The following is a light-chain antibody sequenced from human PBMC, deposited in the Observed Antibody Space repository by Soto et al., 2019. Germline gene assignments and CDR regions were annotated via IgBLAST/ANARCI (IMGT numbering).Light chain of an antibody. CDR1: QSVTSNS. J-gene: IGKJ1*01. CDR3: QQYGSSPPT. CDR2: GAS. Sequence: EIVLTQSPGTLSLSPGERGTLSYRASQSVTSNSVAWYQQKPGQAPRLLIYGASSRVAGIPDRFRGAGSGTDFTLTISRLEPEDFAVYVCQQYGSSPPTFGQGTKVDVK. V-gene: IGKV3-20*01.